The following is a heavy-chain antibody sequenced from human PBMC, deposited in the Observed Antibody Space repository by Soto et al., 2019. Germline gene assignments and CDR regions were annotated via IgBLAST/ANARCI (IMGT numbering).Heavy chain of an antibody. CDR1: CGSIISGGYY. CDR3: ARTTVTNYYYYYYGMDV. Sequence: SETVSLTCTFSCGSIISGGYYWSWIRQHPGKGLEWIGYIYYSGSTYYNPSLKSRVTISVDTSKNQFSLKLSSVTAADTAVYYCARTTVTNYYYYYYGMDVWGQGTTVTVSS. J-gene: IGHJ6*02. CDR2: IYYSGST. D-gene: IGHD4-17*01. V-gene: IGHV4-31*03.